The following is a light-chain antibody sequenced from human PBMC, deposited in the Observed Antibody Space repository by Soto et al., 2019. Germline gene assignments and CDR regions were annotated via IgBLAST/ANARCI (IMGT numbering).Light chain of an antibody. CDR2: EVT. CDR1: SGDIGSYNR. Sequence: LAQPASVSGSPGQSITISCTGTSGDIGSYNRVSWYQQHPGKAPKLIIYEVTDRPSGVSNRFSGSKSGNTASLTISGLQAEDEAEYYCSSYTNVNTRACVFGTGTKVTVL. V-gene: IGLV2-14*01. J-gene: IGLJ1*01. CDR3: SSYTNVNTRACV.